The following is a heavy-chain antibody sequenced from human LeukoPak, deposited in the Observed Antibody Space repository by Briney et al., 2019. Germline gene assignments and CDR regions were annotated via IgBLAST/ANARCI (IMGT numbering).Heavy chain of an antibody. CDR2: IIPIFGTA. Sequence: ASVKVSCKASEGTFSSYAISWVRQAPGQGLEWMGGIIPIFGTANYAQKFQGRVTITADESTSTAYMELSSLRSEDTAVYYCARDTHYSSGWYSFWYFDLWGRGTLVTVSS. CDR3: ARDTHYSSGWYSFWYFDL. J-gene: IGHJ2*01. V-gene: IGHV1-69*13. D-gene: IGHD6-19*01. CDR1: EGTFSSYA.